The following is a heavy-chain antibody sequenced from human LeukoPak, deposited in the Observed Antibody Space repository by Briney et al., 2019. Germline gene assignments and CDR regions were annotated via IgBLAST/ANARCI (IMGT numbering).Heavy chain of an antibody. CDR3: ARNVNYYDSSGTSLFDY. Sequence: SETLSLTCTVSDGSISSYYWTWIRQPPGKGLEWIGTISHSGSTYYNPSLKSRLTISVDTSKNQFSLKLSSVTAADTAVYYCARNVNYYDSSGTSLFDYWGQGTLVTVSS. CDR1: DGSISSYY. J-gene: IGHJ4*02. D-gene: IGHD3-22*01. CDR2: ISHSGST. V-gene: IGHV4-59*08.